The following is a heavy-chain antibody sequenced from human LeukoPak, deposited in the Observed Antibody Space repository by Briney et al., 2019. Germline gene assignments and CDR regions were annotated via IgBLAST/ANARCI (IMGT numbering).Heavy chain of an antibody. CDR1: GGSISSGSYY. CDR2: IYTSGST. CDR3: ARGRVRTFDY. J-gene: IGHJ4*02. V-gene: IGHV4-61*02. D-gene: IGHD1-14*01. Sequence: PSETLSLTCTVSGGSISSGSYYWSWIRQPAGKGLEWIGRIYTSGSTNYNPSLKSRVTISVDTSKNQFSLKLSSVTAADTAVYYCARGRVRTFDYWGQGTLVTGSS.